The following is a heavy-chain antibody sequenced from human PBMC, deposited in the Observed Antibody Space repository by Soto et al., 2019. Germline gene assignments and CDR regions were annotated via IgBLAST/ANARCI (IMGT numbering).Heavy chain of an antibody. CDR3: ARIRETWWVDFDY. Sequence: QVQLQESGPGLVKPSQTLSLTCTVSGGSISSGGYYWSWFPRHPGRGLEGIGYIYYSGSTYTNPSLKSRVTISVDTSKNQFSLKLSSVTAADTAVYYCARIRETWWVDFDYWGQGTLVTVSS. D-gene: IGHD2-15*01. J-gene: IGHJ4*02. V-gene: IGHV4-31*03. CDR1: GGSISSGGYY. CDR2: IYYSGST.